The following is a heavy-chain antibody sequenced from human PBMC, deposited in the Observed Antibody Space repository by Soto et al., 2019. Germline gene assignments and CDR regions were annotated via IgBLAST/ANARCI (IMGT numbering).Heavy chain of an antibody. D-gene: IGHD3-16*01. CDR3: AALPIYYDYIYGNASYAFAI. Sequence: ASGKVSCKASGYTFTSYYMHWVRQAPGQGLEWMGIINPSGGSTSYAQRFQGRVTMTRDTSTSTVYMELSSLRSEDTAVYYCAALPIYYDYIYGNASYAFAIWGQGTIVTGSS. CDR1: GYTFTSYY. J-gene: IGHJ3*02. V-gene: IGHV1-46*03. CDR2: INPSGGST.